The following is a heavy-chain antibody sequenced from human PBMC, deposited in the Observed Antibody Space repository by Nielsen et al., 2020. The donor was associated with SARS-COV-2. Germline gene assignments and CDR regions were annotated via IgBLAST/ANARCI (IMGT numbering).Heavy chain of an antibody. J-gene: IGHJ6*02. Sequence: GESLKISCAASGFSVSSNYMSWVRQAAGKGLEWVSVIYSDDSASYAGSVKGRFTVSRDNFKNMLFLQMNSLRAEDTGVYYCVRDNWGRMDVWGQGTTVTVSS. CDR1: GFSVSSNY. V-gene: IGHV3-66*01. CDR2: IYSDDSA. CDR3: VRDNWGRMDV. D-gene: IGHD7-27*01.